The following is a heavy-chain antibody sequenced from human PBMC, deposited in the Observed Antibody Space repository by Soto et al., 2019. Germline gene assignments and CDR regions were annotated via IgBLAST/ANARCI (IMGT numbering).Heavy chain of an antibody. D-gene: IGHD1-20*01. Sequence: EVQLLESGGGLVQPGGALRLSCAASGFTFSSYAMSWVRQAPGKGLEWVSAISGSGGSTYYADSVKGRFTISRDNSKNTLYLQMNSLRAADTAVYYCAKAPDLYNWNDGGWFDPWGQGTLVTVSS. CDR1: GFTFSSYA. V-gene: IGHV3-23*01. J-gene: IGHJ5*02. CDR2: ISGSGGST. CDR3: AKAPDLYNWNDGGWFDP.